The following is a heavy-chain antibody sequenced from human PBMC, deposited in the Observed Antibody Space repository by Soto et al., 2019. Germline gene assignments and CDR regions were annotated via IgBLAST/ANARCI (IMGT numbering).Heavy chain of an antibody. CDR2: IKQDGTEK. CDR3: ARGDTHMITGMDSFDI. D-gene: IGHD3-16*01. J-gene: IGHJ3*02. Sequence: GGSLRLSCAASGFTFSRYWTNWVRQAPGKGLEWVANIKQDGTEKNYVDSVKGRFTISRDNARNSLYLQMDSLRAEDTAVYFCARGDTHMITGMDSFDIWGQGTMVTV. CDR1: GFTFSRYW. V-gene: IGHV3-7*01.